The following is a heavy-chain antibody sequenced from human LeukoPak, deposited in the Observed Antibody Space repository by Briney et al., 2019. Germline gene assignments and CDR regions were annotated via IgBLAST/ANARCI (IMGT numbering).Heavy chain of an antibody. D-gene: IGHD5-24*01. V-gene: IGHV1-46*01. CDR2: INPIGGST. Sequence: ASVKVSCKASGYTFTSYYIHCVRQAPGQGLEWMGIINPIGGSTSYAQKFQGRVSMTRDTSTSTVYMELSSLRSEDTAVYYCARTATEMATSNLFDYWGQGTLVTVSS. CDR3: ARTATEMATSNLFDY. CDR1: GYTFTSYY. J-gene: IGHJ4*02.